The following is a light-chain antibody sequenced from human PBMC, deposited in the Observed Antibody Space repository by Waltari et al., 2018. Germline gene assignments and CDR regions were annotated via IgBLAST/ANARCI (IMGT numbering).Light chain of an antibody. CDR2: DAS. CDR3: LQYNSAAYS. Sequence: DIQMTQSPSSLSASVGDRVTITCRASQGINNYLNWYQQKPGKAPKRLIYDASSLQSGVPSRFSGSGSGTVFTLTISSLQPEDFATYYCLQYNSAAYSFGQGTKVEIK. CDR1: QGINNY. J-gene: IGKJ2*03. V-gene: IGKV1-17*01.